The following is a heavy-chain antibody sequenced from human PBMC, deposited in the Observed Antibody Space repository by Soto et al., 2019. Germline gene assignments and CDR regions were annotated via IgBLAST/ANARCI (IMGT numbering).Heavy chain of an antibody. Sequence: QVPLVQSGGEVKKPGASVKVSCKASGYTFTSHAFSWVRQAPGQGLEWVGWISAYNGNTNYAQKLQGRVTLTRDTSTSTASLELRGLRSDATAVYYCEREGLCSRTSCYPDFWGQGTLVTVSS. CDR1: GYTFTSHA. V-gene: IGHV1-18*01. CDR2: ISAYNGNT. J-gene: IGHJ4*02. CDR3: EREGLCSRTSCYPDF. D-gene: IGHD2-2*01.